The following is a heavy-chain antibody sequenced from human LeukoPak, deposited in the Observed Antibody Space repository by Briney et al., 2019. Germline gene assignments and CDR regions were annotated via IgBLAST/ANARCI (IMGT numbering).Heavy chain of an antibody. J-gene: IGHJ5*02. V-gene: IGHV4-59*01. CDR2: IYYSGST. CDR3: ARGGYYDGSGFSPRHNWFDP. Sequence: SETLSLTCTVSGGSINNYYWTWIRQPPGKGLEWIGHIYYSGSTEYNPSLKSRVTLSVDTSKNQFSLKLSSVTAADTAVYYCARGGYYDGSGFSPRHNWFDPWGQGTLVTVSS. CDR1: GGSINNYY. D-gene: IGHD3-22*01.